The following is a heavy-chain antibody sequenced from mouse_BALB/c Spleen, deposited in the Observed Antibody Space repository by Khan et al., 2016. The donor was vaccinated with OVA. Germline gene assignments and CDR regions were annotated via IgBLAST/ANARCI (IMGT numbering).Heavy chain of an antibody. CDR3: ARAYYGNYREAMDY. CDR1: GFSLTGYG. J-gene: IGHJ4*01. Sequence: QVQLKQSGPGLLTPSQSLSITCTVSGFSLTGYGVNWVRQPPGKGLAWLGIIGGDGSPAYNSVLKSRLSISKDNSKSQVFLKMNRLQTDDTARYYCARAYYGNYREAMDYWGQGTSVTVSS. D-gene: IGHD2-10*01. V-gene: IGHV2-6-7*01. CDR2: IGGDGSP.